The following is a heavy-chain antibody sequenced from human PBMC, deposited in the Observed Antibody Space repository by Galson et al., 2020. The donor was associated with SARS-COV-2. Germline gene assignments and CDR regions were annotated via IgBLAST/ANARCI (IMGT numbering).Heavy chain of an antibody. CDR2: IMTSAGRT. D-gene: IGHD2-2*01. J-gene: IGHJ6*02. Sequence: PGGSLRLSCAASGFTFSSYAMRWVRQAPGKGLEWVSSIMTSAGRTYYADSVKGRFTVSRDNSKNTLYLQMNSLRAEDTAVYYCARLRSTGSLGGMDVWGQGTTVTVSS. CDR3: ARLRSTGSLGGMDV. V-gene: IGHV3-23*01. CDR1: GFTFSSYA.